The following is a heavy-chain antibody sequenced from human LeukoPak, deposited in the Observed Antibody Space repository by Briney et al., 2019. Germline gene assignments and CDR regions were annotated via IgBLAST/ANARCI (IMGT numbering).Heavy chain of an antibody. CDR1: GGSISSGSYY. D-gene: IGHD3-10*01. V-gene: IGHV4-61*02. CDR3: ARHYYSSGSFDY. Sequence: SQTLSLTCTVSGGSISSGSYYWSWIRQPAGKGLEWIGRIYTSGGTNYNPSLNSRVTISVDTSKNQFSLKLSSVTAADTAVYYCARHYYSSGSFDYWGQGTLVTVSS. CDR2: IYTSGGT. J-gene: IGHJ4*02.